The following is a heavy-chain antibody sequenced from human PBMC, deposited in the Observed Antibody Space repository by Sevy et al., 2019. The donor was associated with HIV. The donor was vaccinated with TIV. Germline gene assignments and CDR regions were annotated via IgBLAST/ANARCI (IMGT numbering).Heavy chain of an antibody. V-gene: IGHV3-20*04. CDR1: GFTFDDYG. Sequence: GGSLRLSCAASGFTFDDYGMSWVRQAPGKGLEWVSGINWNGGSTGYADSVKGRFTISRDNAKNSLYLQMNSLRAEDMAVYYCARGGAVAGTGTFDYWGQGTLVTVSS. CDR3: ARGGAVAGTGTFDY. J-gene: IGHJ4*02. D-gene: IGHD6-19*01. CDR2: INWNGGST.